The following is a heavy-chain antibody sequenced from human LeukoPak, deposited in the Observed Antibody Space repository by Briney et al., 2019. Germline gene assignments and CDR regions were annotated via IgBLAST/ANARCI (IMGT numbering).Heavy chain of an antibody. CDR2: IYTSGST. V-gene: IGHV4-61*02. Sequence: PSETLSLTCTVSGGSISSGSYYWSWIRQPAGKGLEWIGRIYTSGSTNYNPSLKSRVTMSVDTSKNQFSLKLSSVTAADTAVYYCARRRDGYNWYYFDYWGQGTLVTVSS. CDR1: GGSISSGSYY. CDR3: ARRRDGYNWYYFDY. D-gene: IGHD5-24*01. J-gene: IGHJ4*02.